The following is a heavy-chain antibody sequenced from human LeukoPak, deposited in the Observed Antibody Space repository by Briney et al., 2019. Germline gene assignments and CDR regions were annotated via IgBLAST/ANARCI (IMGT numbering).Heavy chain of an antibody. J-gene: IGHJ3*02. V-gene: IGHV3-15*01. CDR3: TTGTTTDDAFDI. CDR2: IKSKTDGGTT. Sequence: PGGSLRLSCAASGFTFSNAWMSWVRQAPGKGLEWVGRIKSKTDGGTTDYAAPVKGRFTISRDDSKNTLYLQMNSLKTEGTAVYYCTTGTTTDDAFDIWGQGTMVTVSS. D-gene: IGHD1-1*01. CDR1: GFTFSNAW.